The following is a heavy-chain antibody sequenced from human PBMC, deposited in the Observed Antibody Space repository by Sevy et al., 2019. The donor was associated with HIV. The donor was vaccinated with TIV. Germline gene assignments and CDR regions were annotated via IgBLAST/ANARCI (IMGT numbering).Heavy chain of an antibody. CDR1: GFSFSSYG. V-gene: IGHV3-30*02. CDR2: LPYDGSKE. Sequence: GGSLRLSCAASGFSFSSYGMNWVRQAPGKGLEWVAFLPYDGSKEDYAASVKGRFTISRDNWKNTLYLQMNSLRAEDTDVYYCTKDMVTFGGIIANSPGGFDIWGQGTMVTVSS. J-gene: IGHJ3*02. CDR3: TKDMVTFGGIIANSPGGFDI. D-gene: IGHD3-16*02.